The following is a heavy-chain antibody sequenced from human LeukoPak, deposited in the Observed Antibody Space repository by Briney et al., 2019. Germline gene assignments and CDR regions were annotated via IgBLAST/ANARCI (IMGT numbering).Heavy chain of an antibody. Sequence: KTGGSLRLSCAASGFTFSDYYMSWIRQAPGKGLEWVSYISSSGSTIYYADSVKGRFTISRDNAKNSLYLQMNSLRAEDTAVYYCAGQDYYNAFDIWGQGTMVTVSS. V-gene: IGHV3-11*01. D-gene: IGHD3-10*01. CDR2: ISSSGSTI. CDR3: AGQDYYNAFDI. CDR1: GFTFSDYY. J-gene: IGHJ3*02.